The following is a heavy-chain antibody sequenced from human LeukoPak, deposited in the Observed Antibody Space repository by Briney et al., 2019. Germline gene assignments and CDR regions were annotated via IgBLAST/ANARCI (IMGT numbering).Heavy chain of an antibody. J-gene: IGHJ4*02. CDR2: IWYDGSNK. CDR1: GFTFSSYG. D-gene: IGHD3-22*01. V-gene: IGHV3-33*01. CDR3: ARDPETYYYDSSGYYLTAPDY. Sequence: PGRSLRLSCAASGFTFSSYGVHWVRQAPGKGPEWVAVIWYDGSNKYYADSVKGRFTISRDNSKNTLYLQMNSLRAEDTAVYYCARDPETYYYDSSGYYLTAPDYWGQGTLVTVSS.